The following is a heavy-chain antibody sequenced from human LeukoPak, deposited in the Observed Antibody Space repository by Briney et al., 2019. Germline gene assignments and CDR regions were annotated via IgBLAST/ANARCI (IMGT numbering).Heavy chain of an antibody. CDR3: AKAKAGVNYGDYYPYYYYGMDV. V-gene: IGHV3-23*01. CDR2: ISGSGGST. Sequence: GGSLRLSCAASGFTFSSYAMSWVRQAPGKGLEWVSAISGSGGSTYYADSVKGRFTISRDNSKNTLYLQMNSLRAEDTAVYYCAKAKAGVNYGDYYPYYYYGMDVWGQGTTVTVSS. CDR1: GFTFSSYA. J-gene: IGHJ6*02. D-gene: IGHD4-17*01.